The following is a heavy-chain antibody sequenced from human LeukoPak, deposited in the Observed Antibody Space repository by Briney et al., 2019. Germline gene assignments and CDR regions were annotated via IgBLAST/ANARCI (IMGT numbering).Heavy chain of an antibody. CDR3: ARHVGKLGYCSSTSCYPDY. V-gene: IGHV4-39*01. Sequence: GSLRLSCAASGFTFSSYWMSWVRQPPGKGLEWIGSIYYSGSTYYNPSLKSRVTISVDTSKNQFSLKLSSVTAADTAVYYCARHVGKLGYCSSTSCYPDYWGQGTLVTVSS. CDR2: IYYSGST. J-gene: IGHJ4*02. CDR1: GFTFSSYW. D-gene: IGHD2-2*01.